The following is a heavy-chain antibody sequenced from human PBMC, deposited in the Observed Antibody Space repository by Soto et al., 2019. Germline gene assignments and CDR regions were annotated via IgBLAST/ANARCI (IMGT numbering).Heavy chain of an antibody. V-gene: IGHV4-34*01. CDR1: GGSFSGYY. CDR3: ARYKVVTASDYYGMDV. D-gene: IGHD2-15*01. Sequence: QVQLQQWGAGLLKPSETLSLTCAVYGGSFSGYYWSWIRQPPGKGLEWIGEINHSGSTNYNPSLKSRVTISVDTSKNQFSLKLSSVTDADTAVYYCARYKVVTASDYYGMDVWGQGTTVTVSS. CDR2: INHSGST. J-gene: IGHJ6*02.